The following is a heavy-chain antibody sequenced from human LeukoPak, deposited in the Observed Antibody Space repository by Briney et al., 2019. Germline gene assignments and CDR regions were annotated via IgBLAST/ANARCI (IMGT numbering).Heavy chain of an antibody. CDR3: ARALRGGSFYYFDY. J-gene: IGHJ4*02. CDR1: GGSISSYY. D-gene: IGHD1-26*01. V-gene: IGHV4-59*01. CDR2: IYYSGST. Sequence: SETLSLTCTVSGGSISSYYWSWIRQPPGKGLEWIGYIYYSGSTNCNPSLKSRVTISVDTSKNQFSLKLSSVTAADTAVYYCARALRGGSFYYFDYWGQGTLVTVSS.